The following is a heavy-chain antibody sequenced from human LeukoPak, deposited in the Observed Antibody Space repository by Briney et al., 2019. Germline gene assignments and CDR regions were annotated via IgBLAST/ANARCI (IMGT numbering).Heavy chain of an antibody. CDR1: VYTHIAFY. CDR3: ARDMTGGIWARATSFDH. J-gene: IGHJ4*02. D-gene: IGHD1-14*01. CDR2: INPDSGGS. Sequence: ASVKVSCKTTVYTHIAFYMHWVRQAPGKGPEWMGGINPDSGGSEYGQKFQGRVTFTSDTSRTRIYMEVRSLKSDDTAVYYCARDMTGGIWARATSFDHWGQGTLVTVSS. V-gene: IGHV1-2*02.